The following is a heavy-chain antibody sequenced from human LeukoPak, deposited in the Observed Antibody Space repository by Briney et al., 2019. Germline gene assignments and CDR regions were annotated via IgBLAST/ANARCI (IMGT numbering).Heavy chain of an antibody. Sequence: SETPSLTCTVSGGSISSYYWSWIRQPPGKGLEWIGYIYYSGSTNYNPSLKSRVTISVDTSKNQFSLKLSSVTAADTAVYYCARALAYCGGDCPYYYGMDVWGQGTTVTVSS. CDR1: GGSISSYY. V-gene: IGHV4-59*08. CDR2: IYYSGST. CDR3: ARALAYCGGDCPYYYGMDV. D-gene: IGHD2-21*02. J-gene: IGHJ6*02.